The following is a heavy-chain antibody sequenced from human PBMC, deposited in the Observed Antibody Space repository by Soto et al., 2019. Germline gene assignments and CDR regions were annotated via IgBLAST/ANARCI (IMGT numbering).Heavy chain of an antibody. J-gene: IGHJ4*02. CDR3: ATDCRSRSCYESEDSHY. Sequence: PGESLKISCKGSGYSFTSYWISWVRQMPGKGLEWMGRIDPSDSYTNYSPSFQGHVTISADKSISTAYLQWSSLKASDTAMYYCATDCRSRSCYESEDSHYWGQGTLVPVYS. V-gene: IGHV5-10-1*01. CDR1: GYSFTSYW. CDR2: IDPSDSYT. D-gene: IGHD2-2*01.